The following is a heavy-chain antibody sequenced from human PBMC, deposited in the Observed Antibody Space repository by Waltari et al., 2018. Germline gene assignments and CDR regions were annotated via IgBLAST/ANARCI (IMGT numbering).Heavy chain of an antibody. CDR3: ATAPDAFQIIN. CDR2: INPYGGGT. D-gene: IGHD2-2*01. CDR1: GYTFTGYY. J-gene: IGHJ4*02. V-gene: IGHV1-2*02. Sequence: QVQLVQSGAEVKKPGSSVKVSCKTSGYTFTGYYMYWVRQAPGQGLCGMGWINPYGGGTAYAQKFQGRVTLTRDTSISTAYMELNRLISDDSAMYYCATAPDAFQIINWGQGTLVTVSS.